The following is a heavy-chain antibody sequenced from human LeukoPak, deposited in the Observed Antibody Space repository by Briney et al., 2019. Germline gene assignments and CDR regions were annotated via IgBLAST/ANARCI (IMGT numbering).Heavy chain of an antibody. D-gene: IGHD3-10*01. J-gene: IGHJ5*02. CDR3: ACTITMVWGPTSLQLVRGWFDP. CDR1: GGSFSGYY. V-gene: IGHV4-34*01. Sequence: PSETLSLTCAVYGGSFSGYYWSWIRQPPGKGLEWIGEINHSGSTNYNPSLKSRVTISVDTSKNQFSLKLSSVTAADTAVYYCACTITMVWGPTSLQLVRGWFDPWGQGTLVTVSS. CDR2: INHSGST.